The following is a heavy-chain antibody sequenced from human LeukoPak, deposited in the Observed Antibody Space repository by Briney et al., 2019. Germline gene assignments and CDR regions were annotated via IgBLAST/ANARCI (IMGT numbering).Heavy chain of an antibody. CDR1: GFTFSSYG. CDR3: AKDYGENYFDY. Sequence: GGSLRLSCAVSGFTFSSYGMHWIRQAPGRGLEWMSFISYDGSEKYYADSVKGRFTISRDKSKNTLFLQMNSLRGDDTAVYYCAKDYGENYFDYWGQGTLVTVSS. J-gene: IGHJ4*02. V-gene: IGHV3-30*18. D-gene: IGHD3-10*01. CDR2: ISYDGSEK.